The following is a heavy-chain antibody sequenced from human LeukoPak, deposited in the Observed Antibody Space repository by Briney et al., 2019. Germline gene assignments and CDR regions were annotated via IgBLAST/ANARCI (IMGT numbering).Heavy chain of an antibody. V-gene: IGHV3-21*01. CDR3: AELGITMIGGV. Sequence: PGGSLRLSCAGFGFTFSSYSMNWVRQAPGKGLEWVSSISSSSSYIYYADSLKGRFTISRDNAKNSLFLQMNSLRAEDTAVYYCAELGITMIGGVWGKGTTVTISS. D-gene: IGHD3-10*02. CDR1: GFTFSSYS. CDR2: ISSSSSYI. J-gene: IGHJ6*03.